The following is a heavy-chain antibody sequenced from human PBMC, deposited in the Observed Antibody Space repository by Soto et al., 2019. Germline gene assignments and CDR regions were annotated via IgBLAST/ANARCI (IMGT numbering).Heavy chain of an antibody. CDR2: MHYSGLT. CDR1: GYSVSSSGYY. V-gene: IGHV4-61*08. CDR3: ARVRYFDWLWDY. D-gene: IGHD3-9*01. Sequence: WETLSLTCSVSGYSVSSSGYYWTWIRHPPGKGLEWIGYMHYSGLTNYNPSLKSRVTISVDTSKNQFSLKLNSVTAADTAVYYCARVRYFDWLWDYWGQGTLVTVSS. J-gene: IGHJ4*02.